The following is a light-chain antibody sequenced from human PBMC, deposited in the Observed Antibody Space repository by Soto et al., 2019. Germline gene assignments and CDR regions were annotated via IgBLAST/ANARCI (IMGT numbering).Light chain of an antibody. Sequence: DIVLTQSPGTLSLSPGDSATLSCRASHSVTSDFLAWYQQKPGQAPRLLIYVASKRATGIPDRFTGSGSGTDFTLTISSLGPEDSAVYYYQQHGSSIWTFGQGTKVEIK. J-gene: IGKJ1*01. CDR1: HSVTSDF. V-gene: IGKV3-20*01. CDR2: VAS. CDR3: QQHGSSIWT.